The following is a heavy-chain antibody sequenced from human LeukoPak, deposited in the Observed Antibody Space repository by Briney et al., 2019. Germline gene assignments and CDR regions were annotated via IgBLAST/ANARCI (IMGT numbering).Heavy chain of an antibody. CDR2: IRYDGSNK. Sequence: PGGSLRLSCTASGFTFSNYGMHWVRQAPGKGLEWVAFIRYDGSNKYYADSVKGRFTISRDNSKNSLYLQMNYLRAEDTAVYYCARGTRGPHYWGQGTLVTVSS. J-gene: IGHJ4*02. CDR1: GFTFSNYG. V-gene: IGHV3-30*02. D-gene: IGHD3-16*01. CDR3: ARGTRGPHY.